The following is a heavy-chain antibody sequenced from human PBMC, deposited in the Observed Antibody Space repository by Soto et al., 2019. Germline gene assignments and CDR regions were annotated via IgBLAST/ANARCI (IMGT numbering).Heavy chain of an antibody. V-gene: IGHV4-59*01. CDR1: GGSISNYY. J-gene: IGHJ4*02. Sequence: QVHLQESGPGLVKPSETLSLTCTVSGGSISNYYWSWIRQPPGKGLEWIAYIYYSGSTNYNPSLKSRVTISLDTSKNQFSLKLSSVTAAATAVYYCARAGAATLSDYWGQGTLVTVSS. D-gene: IGHD2-15*01. CDR2: IYYSGST. CDR3: ARAGAATLSDY.